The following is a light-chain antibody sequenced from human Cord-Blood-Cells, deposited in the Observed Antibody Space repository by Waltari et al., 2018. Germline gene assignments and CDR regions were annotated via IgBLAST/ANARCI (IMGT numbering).Light chain of an antibody. CDR2: EVS. V-gene: IGLV2-14*01. CDR1: SSDVGGYNY. Sequence: QSALTQPASVSGSPGKSLTISCTGTSSDVGGYNYVSWYQQHPGKAPKLMLYEVSNRPSGVSNRFSGSKSGNTASLTISGLQAEDEADYYCSSYTSSSTLVFGTGTKVTVL. J-gene: IGLJ1*01. CDR3: SSYTSSSTLV.